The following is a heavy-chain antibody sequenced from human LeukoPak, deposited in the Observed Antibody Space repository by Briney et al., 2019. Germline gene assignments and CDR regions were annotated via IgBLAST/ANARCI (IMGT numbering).Heavy chain of an antibody. CDR2: ISNRGDFT. V-gene: IGHV3-23*01. CDR1: GFTVSSNY. D-gene: IGHD3-16*02. Sequence: PGGSLRLSCAASGFTVSSNYMSWVRQAPGKGLEWVSGISNRGDFTYYPDSVKGRFTISRDNSKNTLHLQMSGLRAEDTALYYCVKDRCDRSTCPEVWGQGTLVTVSS. CDR3: VKDRCDRSTCPEV. J-gene: IGHJ4*02.